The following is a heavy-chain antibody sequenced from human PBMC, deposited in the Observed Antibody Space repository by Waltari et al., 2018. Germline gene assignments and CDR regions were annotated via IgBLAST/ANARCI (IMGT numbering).Heavy chain of an antibody. D-gene: IGHD6-6*01. CDR1: GFTFTSYV. V-gene: IGHV3-30*02. J-gene: IGHJ4*02. Sequence: QVQLVESGGCVVQPGGSLRLSCAASGFTFTSYVMHWVRQAPGKGLEWVAFIRYDGSNKYYADSVKGRVTISRDNSKNTLYLQMNSLRAEDTAVYYCAKDEGLGPGQLVSLDYWGQGTLVTVSS. CDR3: AKDEGLGPGQLVSLDY. CDR2: IRYDGSNK.